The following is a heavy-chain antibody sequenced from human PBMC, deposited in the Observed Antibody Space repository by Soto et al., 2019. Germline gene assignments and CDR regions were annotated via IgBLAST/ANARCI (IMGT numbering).Heavy chain of an antibody. Sequence: PGGSLRLSCTASGFTFGDYAMNWVRQAPGKGLEWVGFIRTKGYGGTTEYAASVNGRFTISRDDSKSIAYLQMNSLKTEDITVYYCTGNYFESSGYHYYFAYWGQGALVTVSS. CDR3: TGNYFESSGYHYYFAY. D-gene: IGHD3-22*01. J-gene: IGHJ4*02. V-gene: IGHV3-49*04. CDR2: IRTKGYGGTT. CDR1: GFTFGDYA.